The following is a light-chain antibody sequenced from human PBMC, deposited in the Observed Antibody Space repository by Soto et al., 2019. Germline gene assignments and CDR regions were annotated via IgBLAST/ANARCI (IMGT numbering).Light chain of an antibody. Sequence: EIVMTQSPATLSVSPGERATLSCRASQSVSSNLAWYQQKPGQAPRLLIYGASTRATGIPARFSGSGSGTEFTLTLSSLQSEDFAVYYCQQHNNWTQMVGQGTKV. CDR3: QQHNNWTQM. CDR2: GAS. CDR1: QSVSSN. J-gene: IGKJ1*01. V-gene: IGKV3-15*01.